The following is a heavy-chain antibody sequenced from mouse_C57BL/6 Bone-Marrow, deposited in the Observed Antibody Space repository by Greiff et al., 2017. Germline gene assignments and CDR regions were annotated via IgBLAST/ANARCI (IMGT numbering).Heavy chain of an antibody. CDR2: IDPSDSYT. J-gene: IGHJ2*01. Sequence: VQLQQPGAELVKPGASVKLSCKASGYTFTSYWMQWVKQRPGQGLEWIGEIDPSDSYTNYNQKFKGKATLTVDTSSSTAYMQLSSLTSEDSAVYYCARGDYYGSSYLDYWVQGTTLTVSS. CDR3: ARGDYYGSSYLDY. V-gene: IGHV1-50*01. CDR1: GYTFTSYW. D-gene: IGHD1-1*01.